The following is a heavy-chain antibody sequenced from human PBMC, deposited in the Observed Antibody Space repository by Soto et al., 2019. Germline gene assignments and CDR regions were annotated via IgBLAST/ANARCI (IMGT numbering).Heavy chain of an antibody. Sequence: QVQLEQSGAEVTKPGSSVKVSCNASGGTLSDHGVAWLRQAPGQGLEWMGGTIPVFNTAKYAQKFQGRVNVTADKFTNIAYMELSRLRSEDTAFYFCARGVYGSGNYYTGPSAFDIWGQGTMVIVSS. CDR1: GGTLSDHG. V-gene: IGHV1-69*06. J-gene: IGHJ3*02. CDR3: ARGVYGSGNYYTGPSAFDI. CDR2: TIPVFNTA. D-gene: IGHD3-10*01.